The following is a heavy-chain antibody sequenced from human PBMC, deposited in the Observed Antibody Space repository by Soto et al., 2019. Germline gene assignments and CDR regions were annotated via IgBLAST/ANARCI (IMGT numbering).Heavy chain of an antibody. V-gene: IGHV4-39*01. CDR2: IYFAEST. J-gene: IGHJ6*02. CDR3: ARLVFHCLRGSCDDYSFYGLDV. D-gene: IGHD2-15*01. CDR1: GGSISSTDHY. Sequence: HLQLQESGPGLVKASETLSLTCTVSGGSISSTDHYWGWVRQPPGKGLEWLGSIYFAESTFHNPAIKSRDTISVDTSRNQFSLRLTTVTASDTAVYYCARLVFHCLRGSCDDYSFYGLDVWGQGTTVTVSS.